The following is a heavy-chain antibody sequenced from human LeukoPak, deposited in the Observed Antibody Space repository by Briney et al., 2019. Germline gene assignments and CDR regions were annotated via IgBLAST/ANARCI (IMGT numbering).Heavy chain of an antibody. J-gene: IGHJ4*02. CDR2: IYYSGST. Sequence: SETLSLTCTVSGGSISSGGYYWSWIRQHPGKGLEWIGYIYYSGSTCYNPSLKSRVTISVDTSKNQFSLKLSSVTAADTAVYYCARGPLLWFGEFPYYFDYWGQGTLVTVSS. CDR3: ARGPLLWFGEFPYYFDY. D-gene: IGHD3-10*01. CDR1: GGSISSGGYY. V-gene: IGHV4-31*03.